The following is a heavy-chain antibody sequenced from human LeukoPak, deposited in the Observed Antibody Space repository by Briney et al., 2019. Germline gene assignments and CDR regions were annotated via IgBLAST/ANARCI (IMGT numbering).Heavy chain of an antibody. CDR3: TSYRAYYYDSSGYPREDYFDY. D-gene: IGHD3-22*01. CDR2: IKSKTDGGTT. CDR1: GFTFSSYW. V-gene: IGHV3-15*01. Sequence: GGSLRLSCAASGFTFSSYWMSWVRQAPGKGLEWVGRIKSKTDGGTTDYAAPVKGRFSISRDDSKNTLYLQMNSLKTEDTAVYYCTSYRAYYYDSSGYPREDYFDYWGQGTLVTVSS. J-gene: IGHJ4*02.